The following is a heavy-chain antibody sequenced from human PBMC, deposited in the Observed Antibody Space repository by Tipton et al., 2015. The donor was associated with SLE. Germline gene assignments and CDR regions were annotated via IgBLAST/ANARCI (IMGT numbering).Heavy chain of an antibody. D-gene: IGHD6-6*01. CDR2: SSHSGRS. Sequence: TLSLTCTVSGGSISGSSWSWIRQPPGKGLEWIGYSSHSGRSNYNSSLRSRVTISLDMSKNQFSLELTSVTAAVTAVYFCARSRFSSTSASDVTTCFDPWGQGTQVTVSS. V-gene: IGHV4-59*12. CDR3: ARSRFSSTSASDVTTCFDP. CDR1: GGSISGSS. J-gene: IGHJ5*02.